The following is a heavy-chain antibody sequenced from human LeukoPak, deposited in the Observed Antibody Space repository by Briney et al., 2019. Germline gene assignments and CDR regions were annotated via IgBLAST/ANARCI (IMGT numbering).Heavy chain of an antibody. CDR2: ISSSGSTI. CDR1: GFTFSSYE. J-gene: IGHJ5*02. CDR3: AKDGSELGS. D-gene: IGHD7-27*01. Sequence: GGSLRLSCAASGFTFSSYEMNWVRQAPGKGLEWVSYISSSGSTIYYADSVKGRFTISRDNSKNTLYLQMNGLRAEDTAVYHCAKDGSELGSWGQGSLVTVSS. V-gene: IGHV3-48*03.